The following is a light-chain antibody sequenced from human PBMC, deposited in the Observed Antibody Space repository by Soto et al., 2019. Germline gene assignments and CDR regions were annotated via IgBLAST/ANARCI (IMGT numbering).Light chain of an antibody. Sequence: QSVLTQPASVSGSPGQSITISCTGTSSDVGGYNYVSWYQQHPGKAPKLMIYEVSNRPSGVSNRFSGSKSGNTASLNISGLQAEDEADSYCSSYTSSSTRVFGGCTKLTVL. CDR3: SSYTSSSTRV. CDR1: SSDVGGYNY. V-gene: IGLV2-14*01. CDR2: EVS. J-gene: IGLJ3*02.